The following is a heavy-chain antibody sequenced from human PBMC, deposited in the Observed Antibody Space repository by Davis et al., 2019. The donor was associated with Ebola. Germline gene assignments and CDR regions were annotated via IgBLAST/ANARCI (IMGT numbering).Heavy chain of an antibody. CDR3: ARDYYDSSGYLYYFDY. J-gene: IGHJ4*02. Sequence: MPSETLSLTCAVSGDSISSRNWWSWVRQSPGKGLEWIGEIYHSGSTNYNPSLKSRVTISIDKSKNQFSLKLSSVTAADTAVYYCARDYYDSSGYLYYFDYWGQGTLVTVSP. V-gene: IGHV4-4*02. D-gene: IGHD3-22*01. CDR2: IYHSGST. CDR1: GDSISSRNW.